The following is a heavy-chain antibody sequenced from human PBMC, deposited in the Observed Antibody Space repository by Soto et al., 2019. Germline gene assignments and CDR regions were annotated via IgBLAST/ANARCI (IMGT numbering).Heavy chain of an antibody. J-gene: IGHJ6*02. Sequence: SVKVSCKASGGTFSSYAISWVRQAPGQGLEWMGGIIPIFGTANYAQKFQGRVTITADESTSTAYMELSSLRPEDTAVYYCASAVDIVATVPLGDVWGQGTTVTVSS. D-gene: IGHD5-12*01. CDR3: ASAVDIVATVPLGDV. V-gene: IGHV1-69*13. CDR1: GGTFSSYA. CDR2: IIPIFGTA.